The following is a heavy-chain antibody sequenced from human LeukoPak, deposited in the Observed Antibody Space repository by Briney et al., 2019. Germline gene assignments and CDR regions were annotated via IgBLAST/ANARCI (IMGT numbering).Heavy chain of an antibody. CDR3: ARFYSGYCDY. D-gene: IGHD4-11*01. CDR2: ILTCSIYA. J-gene: IGHJ4*02. V-gene: IGHV3-11*06. Sequence: GGSLRLSCAPSGFTFSEYYMSWIREAPGKGLEWVSYILTCSIYANYADSVKGRFTISRDNAKNSLYLQMNSLRAEDTAVYYCARFYSGYCDYWGQGILVTVSS. CDR1: GFTFSEYY.